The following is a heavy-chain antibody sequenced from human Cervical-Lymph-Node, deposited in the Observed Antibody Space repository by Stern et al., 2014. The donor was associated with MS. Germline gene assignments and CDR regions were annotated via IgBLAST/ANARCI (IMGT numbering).Heavy chain of an antibody. CDR1: GGTFSNYA. D-gene: IGHD3-9*01. Sequence: MQLVESGAEVKKPGSSVKVSCKASGGTFSNYAINWVRQAPGQGLEWMGGIIPIFNRANYAQKFQGRVTITADESTSTAYMALSSLISEDTAVYYCARGWSYDILTGYSYWGQGTLVTVSS. V-gene: IGHV1-69*01. CDR2: IIPIFNRA. J-gene: IGHJ4*02. CDR3: ARGWSYDILTGYSY.